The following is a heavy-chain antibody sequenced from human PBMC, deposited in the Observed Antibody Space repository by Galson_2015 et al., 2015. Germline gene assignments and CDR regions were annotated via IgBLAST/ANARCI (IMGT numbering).Heavy chain of an antibody. CDR1: GYSFTSYW. V-gene: IGHV5-51*01. D-gene: IGHD1-26*01. J-gene: IGHJ6*03. Sequence: QSGAEVKKPGESLKISCKGSGYSFTSYWIGWVRQMPGKGLEWMGIVYPGDSDTRYSPSFQGQITISADKSISTAYLQWSSLKASDTAIYYCARHVGPHREENYMDVWGKGTMVTVSS. CDR3: ARHVGPHREENYMDV. CDR2: VYPGDSDT.